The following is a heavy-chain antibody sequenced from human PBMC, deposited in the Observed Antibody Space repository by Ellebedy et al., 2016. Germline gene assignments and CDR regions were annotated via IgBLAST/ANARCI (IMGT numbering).Heavy chain of an antibody. J-gene: IGHJ6*02. Sequence: GESLKISXAASGFTFSSYWMHWVRQAPGKGLVWVSRINSDGSSTSYADSVKGRFTISRDNAKNTLYLQMNSLRAEDTALYYCAKDRRVVGATEIYYYYGMDVWGQGTTVTVSS. CDR2: INSDGSST. V-gene: IGHV3-74*01. D-gene: IGHD1-26*01. CDR1: GFTFSSYW. CDR3: AKDRRVVGATEIYYYYGMDV.